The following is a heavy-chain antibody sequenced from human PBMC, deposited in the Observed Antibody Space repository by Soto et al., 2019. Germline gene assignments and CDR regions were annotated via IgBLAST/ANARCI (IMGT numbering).Heavy chain of an antibody. J-gene: IGHJ6*02. CDR1: DGFISNNDW. D-gene: IGHD4-4*01. CDR3: AGGTDYRWVL. V-gene: IGHV4-4*02. Sequence: QVQLQESGPGLVEPSGTLSLTCGVSDGFISNNDWWFSWVRQPPGKGLEWIGEIHHSGSSNYNPPFKSRVIMSVDTSKSLFSLNLNSLTAADTAVYYCAGGTDYRWVLWGQGTTVIVSS. CDR2: IHHSGSS.